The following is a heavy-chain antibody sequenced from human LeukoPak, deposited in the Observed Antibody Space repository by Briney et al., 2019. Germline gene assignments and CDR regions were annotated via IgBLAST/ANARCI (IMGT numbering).Heavy chain of an antibody. CDR3: ARHGDDVLGQKGDQLLRKYYFDY. V-gene: IGHV4-39*01. CDR2: IYYSGTT. D-gene: IGHD2-2*01. J-gene: IGHJ4*02. CDR1: GGSISSGDYY. Sequence: PSETLSLTCTVSGGSISSGDYYWSWIRQPPGKGLEWIGYIYYSGTTYYSPSLKSRVTISVDTSKNQFSLKLSSVTAADTAVYYCARHGDDVLGQKGDQLLRKYYFDYWGQGTLVTVSS.